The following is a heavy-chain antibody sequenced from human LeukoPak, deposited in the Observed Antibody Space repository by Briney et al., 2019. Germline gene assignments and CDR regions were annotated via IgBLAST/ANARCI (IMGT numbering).Heavy chain of an antibody. CDR1: EFSVGSNY. CDR3: AKDGGSDY. CDR2: IRYDGSNK. J-gene: IGHJ4*02. D-gene: IGHD3-10*01. Sequence: PGGSLRLSCAASEFSVGSNYMTWVRQAPGKGLEWVAFIRYDGSNKYYADSVKGRFTISRDNSKNTLYLQMNSLRAEDTAVYYCAKDGGSDYWGQGTLVTVSS. V-gene: IGHV3-30*02.